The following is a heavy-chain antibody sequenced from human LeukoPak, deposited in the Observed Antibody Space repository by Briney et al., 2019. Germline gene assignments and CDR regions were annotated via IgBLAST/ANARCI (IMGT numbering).Heavy chain of an antibody. V-gene: IGHV3-48*04. CDR3: VRDDDRPDNGLDY. CDR1: GLTFSSYG. J-gene: IGHJ4*02. CDR2: ISSSSSTM. Sequence: GGSLRLSCAASGLTFSSYGMNWVRQAPGKGLDWVSSISSSSSTMDYADSVKGRFTISRDNAKNSLYLQMNSLRAEDTAVYYCVRDDDRPDNGLDYWGQGTLVTVSS. D-gene: IGHD3-22*01.